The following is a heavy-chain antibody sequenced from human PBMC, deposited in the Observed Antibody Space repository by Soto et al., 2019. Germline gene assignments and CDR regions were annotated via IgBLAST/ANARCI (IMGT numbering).Heavy chain of an antibody. V-gene: IGHV3-11*05. CDR1: GFTFSDYY. CDR3: ARDSTGWRAVYDS. CDR2: ISSTGTYT. Sequence: QVQLVESGGGLVKPGGYLRLSCAASGFTFSDYYMTWIRQAPGKGLEWVSYISSTGTYTNYADSVRGRFTISRDNAKNSLYLQMNSLTADDTALYYCARDSTGWRAVYDSWGQGTLVTVSS. J-gene: IGHJ4*02. D-gene: IGHD6-19*01.